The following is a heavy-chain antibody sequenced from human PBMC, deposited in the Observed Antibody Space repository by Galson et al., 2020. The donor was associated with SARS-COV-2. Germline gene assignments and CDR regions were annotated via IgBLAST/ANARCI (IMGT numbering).Heavy chain of an antibody. D-gene: IGHD1-26*01. CDR1: GASISSYY. Sequence: ASETLSLTCTVSGASISSYYWTWIRQPARKGLEWIGRISASGNIIYNPSLKSRVTMSVDTSKNHFSLKLSSVTAADTAIYYCARAQTVGATIDFWGQGTLVTVSS. CDR3: ARAQTVGATIDF. V-gene: IGHV4-4*07. J-gene: IGHJ4*02. CDR2: ISASGNI.